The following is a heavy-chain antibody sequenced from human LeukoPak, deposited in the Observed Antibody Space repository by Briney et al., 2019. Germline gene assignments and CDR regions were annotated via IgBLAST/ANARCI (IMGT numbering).Heavy chain of an antibody. V-gene: IGHV5-51*01. CDR2: IYPGDSDT. CDR1: GYSFTSYW. D-gene: IGHD6-25*01. Sequence: GESLKISCKGSGYSFTSYWIGWVRQMPGKGLEWMGIIYPGDSDTGYSPSFQGQVTISADKSISTAYLQWSSLKASDTAMYYCARWRESIAAVGGFDPWGQGTLVTVSS. J-gene: IGHJ5*02. CDR3: ARWRESIAAVGGFDP.